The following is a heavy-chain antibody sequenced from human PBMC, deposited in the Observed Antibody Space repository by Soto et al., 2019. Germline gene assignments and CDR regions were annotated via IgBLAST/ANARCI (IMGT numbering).Heavy chain of an antibody. D-gene: IGHD6-19*01. CDR3: ARDRIAVAGNPEYFQH. Sequence: SETLSVTCPVSDGSSSDDTYYWGWIHQPPGKGLEWIGSMYYSGTSSYNPSLKSRVSMSVDTSKKQLSLRLTSVTAADTAVYYCARDRIAVAGNPEYFQHWGQGTMVTVSS. CDR2: MYYSGTS. V-gene: IGHV4-39*02. J-gene: IGHJ1*01. CDR1: DGSSSDDTYY.